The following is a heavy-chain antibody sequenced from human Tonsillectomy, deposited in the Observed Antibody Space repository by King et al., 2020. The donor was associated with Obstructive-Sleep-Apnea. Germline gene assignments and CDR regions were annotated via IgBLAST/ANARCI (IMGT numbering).Heavy chain of an antibody. CDR2: NYYMVIT. CDR1: GGFISSYS. CDR3: ARTLSIAAAGTGWYFDL. Sequence: QLQESGPGLVKPSETLYLTCTVSGGFISSYSWSWMRQPPGQGLEWIGYNYYMVITNYNPSIQSRGTISVDTSKNQFSLKLSSVNAADTAVYYCARTLSIAAAGTGWYFDLWGRGTLVTVSS. J-gene: IGHJ2*01. V-gene: IGHV4-59*01. D-gene: IGHD6-13*01.